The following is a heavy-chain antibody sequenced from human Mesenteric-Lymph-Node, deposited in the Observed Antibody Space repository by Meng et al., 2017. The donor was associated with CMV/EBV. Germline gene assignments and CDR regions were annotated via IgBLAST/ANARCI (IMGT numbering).Heavy chain of an antibody. CDR3: ARGGYCSGASCNIVYYSYGLDV. CDR1: GGTFSSYA. D-gene: IGHD2-15*01. CDR2: ISAYNGNT. J-gene: IGHJ6*02. V-gene: IGHV1-18*01. Sequence: ASVKVSCKASGGTFSSYAISWVRQAPGQGLEWMGWISAYNGNTNYAQKLQGRVTMTTDTSTSTAYMELSSLRSEDTAVYYCARGGYCSGASCNIVYYSYGLDVWGQGTTVTVSS.